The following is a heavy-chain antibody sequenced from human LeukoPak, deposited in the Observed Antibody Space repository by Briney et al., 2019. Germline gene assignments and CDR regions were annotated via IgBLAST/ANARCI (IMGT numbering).Heavy chain of an antibody. CDR1: GYRFTGYY. V-gene: IGHV3-30*02. CDR2: IRYDGSNK. CDR3: AELGITMIGGV. D-gene: IGHD3-10*02. Sequence: SCKTSGYRFTGYYMHWVRQAPGKGLEWVAFIRYDGSNKYYADSVKGRFTISRDNAKNSLYLQMNSLRAEDTAVYYCAELGITMIGGVWGKGTTVTISS. J-gene: IGHJ6*04.